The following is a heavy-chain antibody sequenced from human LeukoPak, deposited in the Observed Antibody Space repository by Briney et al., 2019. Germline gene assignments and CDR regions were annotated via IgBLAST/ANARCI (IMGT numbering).Heavy chain of an antibody. J-gene: IGHJ4*02. Sequence: PSETLSLTCTVSGGSIRSYYWSWIRQPPGKGLEWIGYIYSIGSTNYNPSLKSRVTTSVDTSKNQFSLKLSSVTAADTAVYYCAALNIATRPWCFDYWGQGTLVTVSS. CDR3: AALNIATRPWCFDY. V-gene: IGHV4-59*01. CDR2: IYSIGST. CDR1: GGSIRSYY. D-gene: IGHD6-6*01.